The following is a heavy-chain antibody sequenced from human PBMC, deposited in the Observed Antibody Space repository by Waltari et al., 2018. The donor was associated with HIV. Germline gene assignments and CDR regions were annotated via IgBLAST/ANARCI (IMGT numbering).Heavy chain of an antibody. V-gene: IGHV3-53*01. CDR3: ATGVRYYGP. D-gene: IGHD3-22*01. Sequence: EVLLAESGGGLIQPGGSLGLSCRAANSSISAKHVTWSRQAPGGSLEWVAVTYPDDTTHYADSVSGRFTISRAKSRTKVFLLMNSLFVDDTATYFCATGVRYYGPWGQGTRVTVSS. J-gene: IGHJ5*02. CDR2: TYPDDTT. CDR1: NSSISAKH.